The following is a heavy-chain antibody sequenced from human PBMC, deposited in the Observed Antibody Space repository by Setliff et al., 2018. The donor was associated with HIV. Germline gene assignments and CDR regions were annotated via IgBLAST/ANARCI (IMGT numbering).Heavy chain of an antibody. Sequence: SETLSLTCTVSGGSISTSRYYWNWIRQPPGKGLEWIGEINHSGSTKYNPSLKSRVTTSVDTSKNQFSLKLRSVTAADTAVYYCARHGYSSDLRISYCDSWGQGSLVTVSS. D-gene: IGHD5-18*01. CDR3: ARHGYSSDLRISYCDS. CDR2: INHSGST. J-gene: IGHJ4*02. V-gene: IGHV4-39*01. CDR1: GGSISTSRYY.